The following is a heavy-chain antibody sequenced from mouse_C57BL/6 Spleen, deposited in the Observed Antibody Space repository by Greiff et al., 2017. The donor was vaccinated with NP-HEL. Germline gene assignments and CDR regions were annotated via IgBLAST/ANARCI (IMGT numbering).Heavy chain of an antibody. CDR3: AILLWLRRGEFYYAMDY. Sequence: VQLQQPGAELVKPGASVKLSCKASGYTFTSYWMHWVKQRPGRGLEWIGRIDPNSGGTKYNEKFKSKATLTVDKPSSTAYMQLSSLTSEDSAVYYCAILLWLRRGEFYYAMDYWGQGTSVTVAS. CDR2: IDPNSGGT. CDR1: GYTFTSYW. J-gene: IGHJ4*01. V-gene: IGHV1-72*01. D-gene: IGHD2-2*01.